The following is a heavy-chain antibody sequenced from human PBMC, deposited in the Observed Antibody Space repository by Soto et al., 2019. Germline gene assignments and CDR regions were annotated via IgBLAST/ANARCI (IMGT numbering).Heavy chain of an antibody. D-gene: IGHD2-8*01. CDR3: ARILGYCTNGVRPYHYGMDV. CDR1: GYSFTSYW. CDR2: IDPSDSYT. Sequence: GESLKISCKGSGYSFTSYWISWVRQMPGKGLEWMGRIDPSDSYTNYSPSFQGHVTISADKSISTAYLQWSSLKASDTAMYYCARILGYCTNGVRPYHYGMDVWGEGTTVTVSS. J-gene: IGHJ6*04. V-gene: IGHV5-10-1*01.